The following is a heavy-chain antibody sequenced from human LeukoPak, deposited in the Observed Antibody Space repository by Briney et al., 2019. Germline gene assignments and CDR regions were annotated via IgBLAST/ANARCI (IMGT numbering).Heavy chain of an antibody. CDR3: AREYYYDSSGYYHWYFDL. CDR1: GGTFSSYT. J-gene: IGHJ2*01. V-gene: IGHV1-69*02. CDR2: IIPILGIA. Sequence: SVKVSCKASGGTFSSYTISWVRQAPGQGLEWMGRIIPILGIANYAQKFQGRVTITADKSTSTAYMELSSLRSEDTAVYYCAREYYYDSSGYYHWYFDLWGRGTLVTVSS. D-gene: IGHD3-22*01.